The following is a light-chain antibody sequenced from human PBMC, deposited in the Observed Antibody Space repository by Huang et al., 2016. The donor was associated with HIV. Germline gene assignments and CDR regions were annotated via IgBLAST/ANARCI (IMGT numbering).Light chain of an antibody. CDR2: AAS. V-gene: IGKV3-15*01. CDR1: QIVSGH. Sequence: ETVMTQSPVTLSVSPGDRASLSCRSSQIVSGHLAWYQQKPGPAPRLLIYAASTRATGVPARFSGSGAGTEFTLTISTLQSEDSAVYYCQQYNDFRSTFGPGTRVEIK. CDR3: QQYNDFRST. J-gene: IGKJ3*01.